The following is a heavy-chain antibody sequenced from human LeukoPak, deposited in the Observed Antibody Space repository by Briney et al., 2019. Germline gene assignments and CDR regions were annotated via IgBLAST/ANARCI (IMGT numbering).Heavy chain of an antibody. J-gene: IGHJ6*03. CDR2: IYYSGST. Sequence: SETLSLTCTVSGGSISSYYWSWIRQPPGKGLEWIGYIYYSGSTNYNPSLKSRVTISVDTSKNQFSLKLSSVTAADTAVYYCTRDQRSGYSGYDYYYYYYMDVWGKGTTVTVSS. CDR1: GGSISSYY. D-gene: IGHD5-12*01. CDR3: TRDQRSGYSGYDYYYYYYMDV. V-gene: IGHV4-59*12.